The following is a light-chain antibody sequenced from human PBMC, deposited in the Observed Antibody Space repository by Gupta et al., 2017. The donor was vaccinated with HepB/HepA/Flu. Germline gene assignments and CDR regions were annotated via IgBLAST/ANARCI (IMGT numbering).Light chain of an antibody. CDR2: RNN. J-gene: IGLJ3*02. CDR1: TSNIGNNY. CDR3: AEWDDRLSGCV. V-gene: IGLV1-47*01. Sequence: QSVLTQPPSASGTPGQRVTISCSGSTSNIGNNYVHWYHQLPGTAPKLLIYRNNQRPSGVPDRFSGSKSGTSASLDITGLRSEDEADYYWAEWDDRLSGCVFGGGTKLTVL.